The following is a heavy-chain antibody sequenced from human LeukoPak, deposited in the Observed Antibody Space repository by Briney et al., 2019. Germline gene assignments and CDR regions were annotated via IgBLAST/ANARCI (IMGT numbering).Heavy chain of an antibody. CDR2: IYYSGST. CDR3: ARYIGGTNGFDP. D-gene: IGHD2-8*01. CDR1: GGSISSYY. J-gene: IGHJ5*02. V-gene: IGHV4-59*08. Sequence: SETLSLTCTVSGGSISSYYWSWIRQPPGKGLEWIGYIYYSGSTNYNPSLKSRVTISVDTSKNQFSLKLSSVTAADTAVYYCARYIGGTNGFDPWGQGTLVTVSS.